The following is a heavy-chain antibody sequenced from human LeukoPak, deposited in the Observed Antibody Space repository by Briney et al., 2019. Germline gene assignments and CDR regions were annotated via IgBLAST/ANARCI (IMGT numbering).Heavy chain of an antibody. Sequence: SETLSLTCTVSGGSISSYYWSWIRQPAGKGLEWIGRIYTSGSTNYNPSLKSRVTMPVDTSKNQFSLKLSSVTAADTAVYYCARDVLGYCSGGSCYSGWFDPWGQGTLVTVSS. CDR1: GGSISSYY. CDR2: IYTSGST. D-gene: IGHD2-15*01. CDR3: ARDVLGYCSGGSCYSGWFDP. J-gene: IGHJ5*02. V-gene: IGHV4-4*07.